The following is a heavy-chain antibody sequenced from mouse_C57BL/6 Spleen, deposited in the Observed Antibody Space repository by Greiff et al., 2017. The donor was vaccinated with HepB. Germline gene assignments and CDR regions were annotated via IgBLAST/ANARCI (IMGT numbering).Heavy chain of an antibody. Sequence: QVQLQQPGAELVKPGASVKLSCKASGYTFTSYWMQWVNQRPGQGLEWIGEIDPSDSYTNCNQKFKGKATLTVDTSSSTAYMQLSSLTSEDSAVYYCARGRWFAYWGQGTLVTVSA. V-gene: IGHV1-50*01. J-gene: IGHJ3*01. CDR2: IDPSDSYT. CDR3: ARGRWFAY. CDR1: GYTFTSYW.